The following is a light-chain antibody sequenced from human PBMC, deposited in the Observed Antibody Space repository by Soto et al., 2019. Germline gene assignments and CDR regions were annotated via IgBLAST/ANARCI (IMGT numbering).Light chain of an antibody. CDR2: DVT. J-gene: IGLJ2*01. V-gene: IGLV2-14*01. CDR3: SSYTTTTTVVV. Sequence: QSALTQPASVSGSPGQSITISCTGTSSDVGGYDYVSWYQQHPGKAPKLMIYDVTSRPSGISNRFSGSKSGNTASLTISGLQAEDEATYYCSSYTTTTTVVVFGGGTKLTVL. CDR1: SSDVGGYDY.